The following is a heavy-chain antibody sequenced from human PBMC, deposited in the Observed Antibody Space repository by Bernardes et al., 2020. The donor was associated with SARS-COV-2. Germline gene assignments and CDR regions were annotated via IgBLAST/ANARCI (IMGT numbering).Heavy chain of an antibody. D-gene: IGHD2-2*01. J-gene: IGHJ4*02. V-gene: IGHV3-30*03. Sequence: GSLRLSCAASGFTFSRHGMHWVRQAPGRGLEWVAFISNDGDDHDYADSVKGRFTISRDTSENTLYLQMDSLRREDTAVYYCARDPYAAARPYYFDYWGQGTRVTVSS. CDR3: ARDPYAAARPYYFDY. CDR1: GFTFSRHG. CDR2: ISNDGDDH.